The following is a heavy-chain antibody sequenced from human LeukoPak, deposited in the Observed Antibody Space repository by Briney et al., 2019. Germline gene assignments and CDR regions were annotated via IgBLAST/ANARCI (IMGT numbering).Heavy chain of an antibody. CDR1: GYTLTELS. D-gene: IGHD2-8*01. J-gene: IGHJ2*01. Sequence: ASVKVSCKVSGYTLTELSMHWVRQAPGKGLEWMGGFDPEDGETIYAQKFQGRVTMTEDTSTDTAYMELSSLRSEDTAVYYCATGIGVRWYIDLWGRGTLVTVSS. CDR3: ATGIGVRWYIDL. CDR2: FDPEDGET. V-gene: IGHV1-24*01.